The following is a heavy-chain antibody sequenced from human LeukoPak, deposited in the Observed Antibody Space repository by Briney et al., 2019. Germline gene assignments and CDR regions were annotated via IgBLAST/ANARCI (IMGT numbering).Heavy chain of an antibody. V-gene: IGHV4-31*03. Sequence: SQTLSLTCTVSGGSISSGGSYWSWIRQHPGTGLEWIGYIYYSGSTYYNPSLKSRVTISVDTSKNQFSLKLSSVTAADTAVYYCASTPITFGGVIASPGDYWGQGTLVTVSS. CDR3: ASTPITFGGVIASPGDY. J-gene: IGHJ4*02. D-gene: IGHD3-16*02. CDR2: IYYSGST. CDR1: GGSISSGGSY.